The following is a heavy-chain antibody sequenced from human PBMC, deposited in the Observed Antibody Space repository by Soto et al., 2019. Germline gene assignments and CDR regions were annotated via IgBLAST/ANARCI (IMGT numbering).Heavy chain of an antibody. CDR3: GHRRESFDYSGLDV. J-gene: IGHJ6*02. CDR2: IYWNDDR. Sequence: QITLKESGPTLVKPTQTLTLTCTFSGFSLTTGGLGVGWIRQPPGKALEWLGVIYWNDDRRYNPSLRNRLTLTKDTSHNQVFLTMTNMDPVDTATYYCGHRRESFDYSGLDVWGQGTTVTVSS. CDR1: GFSLTTGGLG. V-gene: IGHV2-5*01. D-gene: IGHD3-3*01.